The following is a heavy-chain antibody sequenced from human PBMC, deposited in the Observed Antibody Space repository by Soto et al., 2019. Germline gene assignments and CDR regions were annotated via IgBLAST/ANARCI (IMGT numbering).Heavy chain of an antibody. V-gene: IGHV4-31*03. CDR3: ARGDSTVSSVFDY. CDR1: GGPFSSGGYY. J-gene: IGHJ4*02. CDR2: IYQNGDT. Sequence: SETLSLTCTVSGGPFSSGGYYWSWIRQEPGKGLEWIGYIYQNGDTSYNPSLKSRVTISADTSKTQFYLKLSSVTAADTAVYYCARGDSTVSSVFDYWGQGMLVTVSS. D-gene: IGHD4-17*01.